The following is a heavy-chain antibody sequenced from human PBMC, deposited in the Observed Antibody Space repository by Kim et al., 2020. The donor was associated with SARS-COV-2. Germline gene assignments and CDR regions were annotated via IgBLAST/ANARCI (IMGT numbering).Heavy chain of an antibody. CDR3: ARAVRQQLVRWYYYYGMDV. D-gene: IGHD6-13*01. J-gene: IGHJ6*02. Sequence: ASVKVSCKASGYTFTSYAMHWVRQAPGQRLEWMGWINAGNGNTKYSQKFQGRVTITRDTSASTAYMELSSLRSEDTAVYYCARAVRQQLVRWYYYYGMDVWGQGTTVTVSS. CDR2: INAGNGNT. CDR1: GYTFTSYA. V-gene: IGHV1-3*01.